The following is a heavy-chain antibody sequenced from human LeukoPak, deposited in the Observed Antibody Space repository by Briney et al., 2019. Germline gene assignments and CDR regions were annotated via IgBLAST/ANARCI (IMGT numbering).Heavy chain of an antibody. Sequence: PSETLSLTCTVSGGSISSSSYYWGWIRQPPGKGLEWIGSIYYSGSTYYNASLKSQVSISIGTSKNQFSLKLTSVTAADTSVYYCARQTGSGLFILPGGQGTLVTVSS. J-gene: IGHJ4*02. D-gene: IGHD3/OR15-3a*01. CDR3: ARQTGSGLFILP. CDR1: GGSISSSSYY. V-gene: IGHV4-39*01. CDR2: IYYSGST.